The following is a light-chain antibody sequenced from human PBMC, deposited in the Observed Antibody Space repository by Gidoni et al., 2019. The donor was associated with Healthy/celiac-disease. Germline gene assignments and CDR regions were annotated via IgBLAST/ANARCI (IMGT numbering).Light chain of an antibody. V-gene: IGKV3D-15*01. Sequence: EIVMTQSPATLSVSPGERATLSCRASQSVSSNLAWYQQKPGQAPRLLIYGASTRATGIPARFSGSGSGTEFTLTISSLQSEDFAVYYCQQYNNWLFTFXPXTKVDIK. J-gene: IGKJ3*01. CDR1: QSVSSN. CDR3: QQYNNWLFT. CDR2: GAS.